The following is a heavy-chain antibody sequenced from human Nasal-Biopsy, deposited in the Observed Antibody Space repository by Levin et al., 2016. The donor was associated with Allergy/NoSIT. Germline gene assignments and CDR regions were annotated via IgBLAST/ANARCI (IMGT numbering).Heavy chain of an antibody. CDR1: GFDFSRHG. V-gene: IGHV3-23*01. CDR2: TSGSGERT. D-gene: IGHD3-22*01. Sequence: GESLKISCSASGFDFSRHGMAWVRQAPGKGLQWVSATSGSGERTYYAESVKGRFTISKDLSKNMVYVQMSSLRAEDTAIYYCAKGTNYYNGSGYYNQFAFDNWGQGTTVTVSA. J-gene: IGHJ3*02. CDR3: AKGTNYYNGSGYYNQFAFDN.